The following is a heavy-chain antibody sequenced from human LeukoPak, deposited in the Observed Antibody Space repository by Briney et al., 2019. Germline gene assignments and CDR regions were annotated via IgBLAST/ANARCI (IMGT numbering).Heavy chain of an antibody. Sequence: GGSLRLSCAASGFTFSSYWMHWVRQALGKGLVWVSRMNSDESSTAYADSVKGRFTISRDNAKNTLYLQMNSLRAEDTAVYYCARGSSSWRNGMDVWGQGTTVTVS. D-gene: IGHD6-13*01. V-gene: IGHV3-74*01. CDR2: MNSDESST. CDR1: GFTFSSYW. J-gene: IGHJ6*02. CDR3: ARGSSSWRNGMDV.